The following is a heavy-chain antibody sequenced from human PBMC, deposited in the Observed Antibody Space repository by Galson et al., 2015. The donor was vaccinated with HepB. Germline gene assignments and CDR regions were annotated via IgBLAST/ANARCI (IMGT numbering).Heavy chain of an antibody. V-gene: IGHV4-59*01. CDR3: AREMGHYDFWSGSSRGWFDP. J-gene: IGHJ5*02. Sequence: ETLSLTCTVSGGSISSYYWSWIRQPPGKGLEWIGYIYYSGSTNYNPSLKSRVTISVDTSKNQFSLKLSSVTAADTAVYYCAREMGHYDFWSGSSRGWFDPWGQGTLVTVSS. CDR2: IYYSGST. D-gene: IGHD3-3*01. CDR1: GGSISSYY.